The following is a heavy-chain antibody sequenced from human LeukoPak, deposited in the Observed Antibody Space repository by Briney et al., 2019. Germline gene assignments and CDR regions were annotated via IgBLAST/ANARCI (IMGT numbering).Heavy chain of an antibody. CDR2: INSNGGST. J-gene: IGHJ6*03. CDR3: ARDRGDTYYYYMDV. CDR1: GFTFGTHG. D-gene: IGHD3-10*01. Sequence: PGGSLRLSCAASGFTFGTHGMHWVRKAPGKGLEYVSAINSNGGSTYYANSVNGRFNISRDNSKNTLYLQMGSLRTEDTAVYYCARDRGDTYYYYMDVWGKGTTVIISS. V-gene: IGHV3-64*01.